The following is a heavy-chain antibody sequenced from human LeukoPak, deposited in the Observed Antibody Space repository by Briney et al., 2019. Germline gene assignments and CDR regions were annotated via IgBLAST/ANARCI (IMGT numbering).Heavy chain of an antibody. Sequence: ASVKVSCKASGYTFTSYGISWVRQAPGQGLEWMGWISAYNGNTNYVQKLQGRVTMTTDTSTSTAYMELRSLRSDDTAVYYCARATIVVVPAATPDAFDIWGQGTMVTVSS. D-gene: IGHD2-2*01. CDR1: GYTFTSYG. CDR2: ISAYNGNT. CDR3: ARATIVVVPAATPDAFDI. V-gene: IGHV1-18*01. J-gene: IGHJ3*02.